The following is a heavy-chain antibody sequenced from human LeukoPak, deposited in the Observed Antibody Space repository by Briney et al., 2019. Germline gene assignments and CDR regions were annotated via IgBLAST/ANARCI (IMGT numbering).Heavy chain of an antibody. CDR2: ISLTGLT. J-gene: IGHJ4*02. D-gene: IGHD2-8*01. V-gene: IGHV4-4*02. CDR3: SRENGAFSPFGY. Sequence: PSETLSLTCGVSGGSISNTNWWSWGRQPPGQGLEWIGEISLTGLTHYNPSLERGVTVSLDKSKNKLSLNLTSVTAADTAVYYCSRENGAFSPFGYWGQGTLVTVLS. CDR1: GGSISNTNW.